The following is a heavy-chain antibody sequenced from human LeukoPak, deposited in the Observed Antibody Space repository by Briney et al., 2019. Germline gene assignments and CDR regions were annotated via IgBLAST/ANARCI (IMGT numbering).Heavy chain of an antibody. V-gene: IGHV4-4*07. CDR3: ARKDGDY. CDR2: IYSSGSS. Sequence: SETLSLTCTVSGASINAFHWTWFRQPAGKGLEWIGLIYSSGSSLLNPSLKSRVAMSVNLTKNQLSLKLTSVTAADTAMYYCARKDGDYWGRGTLVAVSS. CDR1: GASINAFH. J-gene: IGHJ4*02.